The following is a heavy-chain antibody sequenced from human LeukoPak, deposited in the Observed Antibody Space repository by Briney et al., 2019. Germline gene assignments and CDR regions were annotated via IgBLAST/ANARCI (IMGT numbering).Heavy chain of an antibody. J-gene: IGHJ4*02. Sequence: GGSLRLSCAASGFTFSNAWMSWVRQAPGKGLEWVGRIKSKTDGGTTDYAAPVKGRFTLSRDDSKNTLYLQMNSLKTEDTAVYYCTTGRGGTYYYDSSGYYSGYYFDYWGQGTLVTVSS. V-gene: IGHV3-15*01. D-gene: IGHD3-22*01. CDR1: GFTFSNAW. CDR2: IKSKTDGGTT. CDR3: TTGRGGTYYYDSSGYYSGYYFDY.